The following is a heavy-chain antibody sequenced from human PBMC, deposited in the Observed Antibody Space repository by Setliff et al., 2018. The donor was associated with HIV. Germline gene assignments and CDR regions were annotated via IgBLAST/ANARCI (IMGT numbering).Heavy chain of an antibody. D-gene: IGHD3-10*01. V-gene: IGHV4-61*02. CDR1: GGSISSGSYY. CDR3: ARVGDYGSGGWFDP. Sequence: SETLSLTCTVSGGSISSGSYYWSWIRQPAGKGLEWIGRIYTSGSTNYNPSLKSRVTISVDTSKNQFFLKLSSVTAADTAVYYWARVGDYGSGGWFDPWGQGTLVTVSS. J-gene: IGHJ5*02. CDR2: IYTSGST.